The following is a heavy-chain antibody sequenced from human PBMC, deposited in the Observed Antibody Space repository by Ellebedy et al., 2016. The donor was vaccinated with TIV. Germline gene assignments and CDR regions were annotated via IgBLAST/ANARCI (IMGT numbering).Heavy chain of an antibody. CDR2: IGASGGDT. D-gene: IGHD3-16*01. CDR3: AKDLRGGELDY. V-gene: IGHV3-23*01. J-gene: IGHJ4*02. Sequence: GESLKISXAASGFTFSSYTMSWVRQAPGKGLEWVSAIGASGGDTYYADSVKGRFTISRDNSKNTLFLQISSLRAEDTAVYYCAKDLRGGELDYWGQGTLVTVSS. CDR1: GFTFSSYT.